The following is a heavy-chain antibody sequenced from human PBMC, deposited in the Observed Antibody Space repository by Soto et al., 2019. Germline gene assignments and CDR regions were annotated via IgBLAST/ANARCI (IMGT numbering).Heavy chain of an antibody. CDR1: GYRFSTYW. CDR3: ARQDFGSSSLGNDY. J-gene: IGHJ4*02. CDR2: IYPGDSDT. D-gene: IGHD6-6*01. V-gene: IGHV5-51*01. Sequence: GYRFSTYWIGWVRQMPGKGLEWMGIIYPGDSDTRYSPSFQGQVTISADKSISTAYLQWSSLKASDTAIYYCARQDFGSSSLGNDYWGQGTLVTVSS.